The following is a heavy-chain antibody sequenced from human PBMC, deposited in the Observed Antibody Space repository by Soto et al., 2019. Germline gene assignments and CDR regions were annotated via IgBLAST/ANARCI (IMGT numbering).Heavy chain of an antibody. CDR1: GFSLSTSGVS. CDR3: AQRRRNGTPVDS. J-gene: IGHJ4*02. D-gene: IGHD1-1*01. Sequence: QITLKESGPTLVKPTQTLTLTCTFSGFSLSTSGVSVGWIRQPPGKALEWLALIYWDDNKRYSPSLESRLTITKDTSKNQVVLTMTNMDPVDTVTYYCAQRRRNGTPVDSWGQGTLLTVSS. CDR2: IYWDDNK. V-gene: IGHV2-5*02.